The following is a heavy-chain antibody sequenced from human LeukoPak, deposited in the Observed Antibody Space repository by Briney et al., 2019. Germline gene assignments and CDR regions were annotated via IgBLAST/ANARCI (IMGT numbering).Heavy chain of an antibody. V-gene: IGHV1-69*06. CDR3: AKSEMYCNGGICYPYYYMDV. D-gene: IGHD2-15*01. CDR2: IIPIFGTA. Sequence: ASVKVSCKASGGTFSSYAISWVRQAPGQGLEWMGGIIPIFGTANYAQKFQGRVTITADKSTSTAYMELSSLRSEDTAVYHCAKSEMYCNGGICYPYYYMDVWGKGTTVTVSS. J-gene: IGHJ6*03. CDR1: GGTFSSYA.